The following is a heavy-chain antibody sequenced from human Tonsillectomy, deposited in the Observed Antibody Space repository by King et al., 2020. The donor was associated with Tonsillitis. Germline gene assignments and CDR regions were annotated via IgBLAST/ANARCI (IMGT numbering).Heavy chain of an antibody. CDR3: VRDLSGRLPTYYSGMDV. D-gene: IGHD1-26*01. J-gene: IGHJ6*02. V-gene: IGHV3-30*04. CDR1: GFTFSRYA. CDR2: ISYDGSNK. Sequence: QVQLVQSGGGVVQPGRSLRLSCAASGFTFSRYAMHWVRQAPGKGLEWVAVISYDGSNKYYADSVKGRFTISRDNSKNTLYLQMKSLRAEDTAVYYCVRDLSGRLPTYYSGMDVWGQGTTVTVSS.